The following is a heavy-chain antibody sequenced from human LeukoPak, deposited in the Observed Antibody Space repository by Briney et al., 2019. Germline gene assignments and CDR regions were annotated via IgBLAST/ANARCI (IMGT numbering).Heavy chain of an antibody. V-gene: IGHV3-53*01. D-gene: IGHD6-19*01. CDR1: DFTVSSNY. J-gene: IGHJ4*02. Sequence: GGSLRLSCAASDFTVSSNYMSWVRQAPGKGLEWVSIIYAGGTTYYADSVKGRFTISRDNSKNTLYLQMNSLRAEDTAVYYCARGRANIAVAGPSFDYWGQGTLVTVSS. CDR2: IYAGGTT. CDR3: ARGRANIAVAGPSFDY.